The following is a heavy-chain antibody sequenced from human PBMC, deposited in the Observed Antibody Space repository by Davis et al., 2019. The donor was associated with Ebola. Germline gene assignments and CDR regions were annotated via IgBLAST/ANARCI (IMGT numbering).Heavy chain of an antibody. J-gene: IGHJ6*02. CDR3: ARDPVWQLHYYYGMDV. D-gene: IGHD6-6*01. Sequence: ASVKVSCKASGYTFTSYAMHWVRQAPGQWLEWMGWINAGNGNTKYSQKFQGRVTITRDTSASTAYMELSSLRSEDTAVYYCARDPVWQLHYYYGMDVWGQGTTVTVSS. CDR1: GYTFTSYA. V-gene: IGHV1-3*01. CDR2: INAGNGNT.